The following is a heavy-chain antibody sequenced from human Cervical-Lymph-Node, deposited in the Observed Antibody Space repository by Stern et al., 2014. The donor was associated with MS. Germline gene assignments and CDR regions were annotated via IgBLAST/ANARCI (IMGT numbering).Heavy chain of an antibody. J-gene: IGHJ4*02. CDR2: ICYKGGT. CDR1: GGSISTYY. D-gene: IGHD2/OR15-2a*01. V-gene: IGHV4-59*01. Sequence: QLQLQESGPGLVQPSETLSLTCTVSGGSISTYYWSWVRQSPEKGLEWIGYICYKGGTSYNPSLKSRVTISVDTSINQFSLNVSSVTAADTAVYYCARGRGISRVSDSWGQGTLVTVSS. CDR3: ARGRGISRVSDS.